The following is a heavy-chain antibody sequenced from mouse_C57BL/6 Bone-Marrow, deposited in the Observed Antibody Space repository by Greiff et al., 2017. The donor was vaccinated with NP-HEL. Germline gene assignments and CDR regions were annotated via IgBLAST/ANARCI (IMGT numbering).Heavy chain of an antibody. D-gene: IGHD2-1*01. V-gene: IGHV1-20*01. CDR2: INPYNGDT. CDR1: GYSFTGYF. Sequence: DVKLVESGPELVKPGDSVKISCKASGYSFTGYFMNWVMQSHGKSLEWIGRINPYNGDTFYNQKFKGKATLTVDKSSSTAHMELRSLTSEDSAVYYCARDGNYDAMDYWGQGTSVTVSS. CDR3: ARDGNYDAMDY. J-gene: IGHJ4*01.